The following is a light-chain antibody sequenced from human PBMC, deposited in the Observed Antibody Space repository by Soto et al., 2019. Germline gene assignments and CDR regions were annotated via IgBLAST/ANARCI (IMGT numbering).Light chain of an antibody. Sequence: EIVLTQPPATLSFSPGERATLSCRASQSVSSYLAWYQQKPGQAPRLLIHGASSRAIGIPDRFSGSGSGTDFTLTISSLESEDFAVYYCQHRNNWPLTFGGGTKVDIK. J-gene: IGKJ4*01. CDR1: QSVSSY. CDR3: QHRNNWPLT. CDR2: GAS. V-gene: IGKV3-11*01.